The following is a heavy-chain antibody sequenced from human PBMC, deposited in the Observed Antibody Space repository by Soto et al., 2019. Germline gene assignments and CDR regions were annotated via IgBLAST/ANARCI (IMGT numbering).Heavy chain of an antibody. D-gene: IGHD3-22*01. Sequence: GESLKISCNGSGYIFTSYWISWVRQMPGKGLEWMGRIDPSDSYTNYSPSFQGHVTISADKSISTAYLQWSSLKASDTAMYYCARQLGRYYDSSGYPFGYWGQGTLVTVSS. CDR2: IDPSDSYT. V-gene: IGHV5-10-1*01. CDR1: GYIFTSYW. J-gene: IGHJ4*02. CDR3: ARQLGRYYDSSGYPFGY.